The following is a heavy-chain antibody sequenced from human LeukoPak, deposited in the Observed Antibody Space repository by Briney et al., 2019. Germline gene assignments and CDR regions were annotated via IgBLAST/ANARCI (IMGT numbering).Heavy chain of an antibody. V-gene: IGHV4-38-2*02. D-gene: IGHD3-10*01. J-gene: IGHJ6*03. CDR3: ARVQFGYYYYMDV. CDR2: IYHSGST. Sequence: SETLSLTCTVSGYSISSGYYWGWIRQPPGKGLEWIGSIYHSGSTYYNPSLKSRVTISVDTSKNQFSLKLSSVTAADTALYYCARVQFGYYYYMDVWGKGTTVTVSS. CDR1: GYSISSGYY.